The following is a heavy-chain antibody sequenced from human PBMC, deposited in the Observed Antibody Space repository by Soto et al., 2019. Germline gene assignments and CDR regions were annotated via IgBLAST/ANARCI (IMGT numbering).Heavy chain of an antibody. CDR2: IYYSGST. CDR3: ASVDGVVVDAANYYYYHGMDV. CDR1: GGSISSGGYY. V-gene: IGHV4-31*03. D-gene: IGHD2-15*01. Sequence: PSETLSLTCTVSGGSISSGGYYWSWIRQHPGKGLEWIGYIYYSGSTYYNPSLKSRVTISVDTSKNQFSLKLSSVTAADTAVYYCASVDGVVVDAANYYYYHGMDVWGQGTTVTVSS. J-gene: IGHJ6*02.